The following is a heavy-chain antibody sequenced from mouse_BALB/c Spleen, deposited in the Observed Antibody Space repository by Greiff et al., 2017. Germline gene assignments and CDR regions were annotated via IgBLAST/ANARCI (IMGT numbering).Heavy chain of an antibody. CDR2: INSNGGST. V-gene: IGHV5-6-3*01. CDR1: GFTFSSYG. CDR3: ARDLGTGAMDY. Sequence: DVQLVESGGGLVQPGGSLKLSCAASGFTFSSYGMSWVRQTPDKRLELVATINSNGGSTYYPDSVKGRFTISRDNAKNTLYLQMSSLKSEDTAMYYCARDLGTGAMDYWGQGTSVTVSS. D-gene: IGHD3-1*01. J-gene: IGHJ4*01.